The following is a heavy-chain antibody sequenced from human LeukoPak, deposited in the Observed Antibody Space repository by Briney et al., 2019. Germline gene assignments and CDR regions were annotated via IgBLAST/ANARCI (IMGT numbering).Heavy chain of an antibody. CDR2: IRSKAYGGTT. Sequence: PGRSLRLSCTTSGFTFADYAMGWVRQAPGKGLEWVGFIRSKAYGGTTEYAASVKGRFTVSRDDSKSIAYLQMNSLKTEDTALYYCTRGCRRWAGAGTKYYFDCWGQGTLVTVSS. V-gene: IGHV3-49*04. CDR1: GFTFADYA. D-gene: IGHD6-19*01. J-gene: IGHJ4*02. CDR3: TRGCRRWAGAGTKYYFDC.